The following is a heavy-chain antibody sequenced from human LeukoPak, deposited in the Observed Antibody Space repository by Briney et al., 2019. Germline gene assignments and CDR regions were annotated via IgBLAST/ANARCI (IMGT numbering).Heavy chain of an antibody. CDR1: GFTFSSYA. V-gene: IGHV3-23*01. CDR3: ARDSAAGTIDY. D-gene: IGHD6-13*01. Sequence: SGGSLRLSCAASGFTFSSYAMSWVRQAPGKGLEWVSAISGSGGSTYYADSVKGRFTISRDNAKNSLYLQMNSLRAEDTAVYYCARDSAAGTIDYWGQGTLVTVSS. CDR2: ISGSGGST. J-gene: IGHJ4*02.